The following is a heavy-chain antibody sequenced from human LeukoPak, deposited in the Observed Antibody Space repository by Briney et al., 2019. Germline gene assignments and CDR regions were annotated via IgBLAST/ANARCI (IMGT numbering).Heavy chain of an antibody. CDR3: ARDSRIPLWFGEFIPFSFDY. D-gene: IGHD3-10*01. J-gene: IGHJ4*02. CDR1: GFTFSSYE. CDR2: ISSSGSTI. V-gene: IGHV3-48*03. Sequence: GGSLRLSCAASGFTFSSYEMNWVRQAPGKGLEWVSYISSSGSTIYYADSVKGRFTISRDNAKNSLYLQMNSLRAEDTAAYYCARDSRIPLWFGEFIPFSFDYWGQGTLVTVSS.